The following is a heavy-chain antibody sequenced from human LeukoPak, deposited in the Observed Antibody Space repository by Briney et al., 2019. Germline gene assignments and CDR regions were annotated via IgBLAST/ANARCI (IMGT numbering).Heavy chain of an antibody. Sequence: PSETLSLTCTVSGGPISSYYWSWIRQPPGKGLEWIGYIYYSGSTNYNPSLKSRVTISVDTSKNQFSLKLSSVTAADTAVYYCARGRNWYYYDSSGFNYFDYWGQGTLVTVSS. CDR1: GGPISSYY. D-gene: IGHD3-22*01. CDR2: IYYSGST. CDR3: ARGRNWYYYDSSGFNYFDY. V-gene: IGHV4-59*01. J-gene: IGHJ4*02.